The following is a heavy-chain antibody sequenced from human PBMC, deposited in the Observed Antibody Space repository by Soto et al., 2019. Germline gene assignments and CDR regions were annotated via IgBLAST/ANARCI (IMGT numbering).Heavy chain of an antibody. CDR1: GFTFSTYA. CDR3: AKDGGTGNSLWYIDL. CDR2: ISGSGGST. V-gene: IGHV3-23*01. Sequence: EVQLLESGGGLVQPGGSLRVSCAASGFTFSTYAMSWVRQAPGKGLAWVSSISGSGGSTYYAGSVKGRFTISRDNSKNTLYLQMNSLRAEDTAVYYCAKDGGTGNSLWYIDLWGRGTLVTVSS. J-gene: IGHJ2*01. D-gene: IGHD2-15*01.